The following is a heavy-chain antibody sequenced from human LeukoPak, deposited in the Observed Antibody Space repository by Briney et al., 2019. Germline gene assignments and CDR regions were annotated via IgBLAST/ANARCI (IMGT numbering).Heavy chain of an antibody. CDR3: AKASQWGISCSGGTCYFDY. CDR1: GYTFTSYD. D-gene: IGHD2-15*01. J-gene: IGHJ4*02. Sequence: ASVKVSCKASGYTFTSYDINWVRQATGQGLEWMGWMNPNSGNTGYAQKFQGRVTMTRNTSISTAYMELSSLRSEDTAVYYCAKASQWGISCSGGTCYFDYWGQGTLVTVSS. V-gene: IGHV1-8*01. CDR2: MNPNSGNT.